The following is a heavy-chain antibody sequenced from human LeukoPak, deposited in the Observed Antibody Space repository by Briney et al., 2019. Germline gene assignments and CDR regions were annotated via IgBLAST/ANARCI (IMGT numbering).Heavy chain of an antibody. V-gene: IGHV3-53*01. CDR3: ARAYSSSSHFDY. Sequence: PGGSLRLSCAASGFTVSSNYMSWVRQAPGKGLEWVSVIYSGGSTYYADSVKGRFTISRDNSKNTLYLQMNSLRAEDTAVYYCARAYSSSSHFDYWGQGTLVTVSS. J-gene: IGHJ4*02. CDR2: IYSGGST. CDR1: GFTVSSNY. D-gene: IGHD6-6*01.